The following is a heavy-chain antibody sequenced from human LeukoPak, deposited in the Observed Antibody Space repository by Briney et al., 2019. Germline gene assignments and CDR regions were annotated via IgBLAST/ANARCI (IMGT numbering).Heavy chain of an antibody. CDR2: ISSSGDYI. V-gene: IGHV3-21*01. CDR1: GFAFSYFA. CDR3: ARDEAEWLRYFAY. D-gene: IGHD5-12*01. Sequence: PGGSLRLSCATSGFAFSYFAMHWVRQAPGKGLQWVSSISSSGDYIYYADSLKGRFSVSRDNARNSLYLQMNSLRAEDTAVYYCARDEAEWLRYFAYWGQETLVTVSS. J-gene: IGHJ4*02.